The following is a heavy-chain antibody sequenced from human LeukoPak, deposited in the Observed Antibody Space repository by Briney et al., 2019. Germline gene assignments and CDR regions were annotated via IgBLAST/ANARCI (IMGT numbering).Heavy chain of an antibody. J-gene: IGHJ4*02. CDR3: ARSAGLRYFDWSIAHFDY. D-gene: IGHD3-9*01. CDR1: GFPFSNAW. CDR2: ISSSGSTI. Sequence: GGSLRLSCAASGFPFSNAWMSWIRQAPGKGLEWVSYISSSGSTIYYADSVKGRFTISRDNAKNSLYLQMNSLRAEDTAVYYCARSAGLRYFDWSIAHFDYWGQGTLVTVSS. V-gene: IGHV3-11*01.